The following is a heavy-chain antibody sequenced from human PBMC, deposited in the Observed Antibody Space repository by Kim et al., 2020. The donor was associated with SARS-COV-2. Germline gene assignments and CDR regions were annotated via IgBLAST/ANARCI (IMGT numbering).Heavy chain of an antibody. CDR1: GGSVSSGSYY. D-gene: IGHD6-25*01. Sequence: SETLSLTCTVSGGSVSSGSYYWSWIRQPPGKGLEWIGYIYYSGSTNYNPSLKSRVTISVDTSKNQFSLKLSSVTAADTAVYYCARDRSGTLYGMDVWGQG. V-gene: IGHV4-61*01. J-gene: IGHJ6*02. CDR2: IYYSGST. CDR3: ARDRSGTLYGMDV.